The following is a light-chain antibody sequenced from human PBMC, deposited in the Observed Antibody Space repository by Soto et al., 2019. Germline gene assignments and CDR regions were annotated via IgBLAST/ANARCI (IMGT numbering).Light chain of an antibody. Sequence: EIVLTQSPGTLSLSPGERATLSCRASQSVSSSYLAWYQQKPGQAPRLLIYGASSRATGIPDRFSGSGSGTDFTLTISRLEPEDCAGYYCQQYGSSLYTFGQGTNLEIK. CDR1: QSVSSSY. V-gene: IGKV3-20*01. CDR2: GAS. CDR3: QQYGSSLYT. J-gene: IGKJ2*01.